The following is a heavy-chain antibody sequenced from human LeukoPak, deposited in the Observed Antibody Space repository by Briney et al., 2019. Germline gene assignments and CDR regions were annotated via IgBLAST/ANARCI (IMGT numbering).Heavy chain of an antibody. CDR2: INHSGST. CDR3: AKDQGALLWFGESGPYFDY. J-gene: IGHJ4*02. V-gene: IGHV4-34*01. D-gene: IGHD3-10*01. CDR1: GGSFSGYY. Sequence: SETLSLTCAVYGGSFSGYYWSWIRQPPGKGLEWIGEINHSGSTNYNPSLKSRVTISVDTSKNQFSLKLSSVTAADTAVYYCAKDQGALLWFGESGPYFDYWGQGTLVTVSS.